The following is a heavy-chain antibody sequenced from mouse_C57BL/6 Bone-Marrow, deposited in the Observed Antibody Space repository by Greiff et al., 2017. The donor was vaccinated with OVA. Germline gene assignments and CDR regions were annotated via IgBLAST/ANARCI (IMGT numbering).Heavy chain of an antibody. CDR1: GYTFTSYW. J-gene: IGHJ1*03. V-gene: IGHV1-50*01. Sequence: QVQLQQPGAELVKPGASVKLSCKASGYTFTSYWMQWVKQRPGQGLEWIGEIDPSDSYTNYNQKFKGKATLTVDTFSSTAYMQLSSLTSEDSAVYYCARRGVWYFDVWGTGTTVTVSS. CDR3: ARRGVWYFDV. CDR2: IDPSDSYT.